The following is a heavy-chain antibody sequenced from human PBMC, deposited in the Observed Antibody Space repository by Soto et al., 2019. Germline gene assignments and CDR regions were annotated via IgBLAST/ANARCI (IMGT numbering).Heavy chain of an antibody. CDR2: ISGSGGST. CDR3: AKDSHYDFWSGYYANDY. CDR1: GFTFSSYA. D-gene: IGHD3-3*01. Sequence: PGGSLRLSCAASGFTFSSYAMSWVRQAPGKGLEWVSAISGSGGSTYYADSVKGRFTISRDNSKNTLYLQMNSLRAEDTAVYYCAKDSHYDFWSGYYANDYWGQGTLVTVSS. J-gene: IGHJ4*02. V-gene: IGHV3-23*01.